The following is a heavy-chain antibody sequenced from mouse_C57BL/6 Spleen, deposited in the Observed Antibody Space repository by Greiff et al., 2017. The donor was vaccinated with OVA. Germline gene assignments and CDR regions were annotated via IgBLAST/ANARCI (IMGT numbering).Heavy chain of an antibody. V-gene: IGHV1-4*01. J-gene: IGHJ2*01. CDR3: ASGRGISFGY. Sequence: VQLQQSGAELARPGASVKMSCTASGYTFTSYTMHWVKQRPGQGLEWIGYINPSSGYTKYNQKFKDKATLTADKSSSTAYMQLSSLTSEDSAVYYCASGRGISFGYWGQGTTLTVSS. CDR2: INPSSGYT. CDR1: GYTFTSYT.